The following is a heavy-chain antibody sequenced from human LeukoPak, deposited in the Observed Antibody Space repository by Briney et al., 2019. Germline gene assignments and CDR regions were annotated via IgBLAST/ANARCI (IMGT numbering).Heavy chain of an antibody. CDR3: ARGGAIPGIAAAATKHFDY. V-gene: IGHV4-4*02. CDR1: GDSISSSNW. D-gene: IGHD6-13*01. Sequence: PSETLSLTCAAPGDSISSSNWWSWVRPPPGKGLEWIGEIYHSGSTNYNPSLKSRVTISVDKSKNQFSLKLSSVTAADTAVYYCARGGAIPGIAAAATKHFDYWGQGTLVTVSS. J-gene: IGHJ4*02. CDR2: IYHSGST.